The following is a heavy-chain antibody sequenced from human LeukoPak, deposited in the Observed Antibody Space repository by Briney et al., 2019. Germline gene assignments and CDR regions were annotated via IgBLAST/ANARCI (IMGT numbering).Heavy chain of an antibody. J-gene: IGHJ4*02. CDR3: AKDLISSWYGPYDDY. D-gene: IGHD6-13*01. CDR2: ISGSGGST. CDR1: GFTVSSNY. V-gene: IGHV3-23*01. Sequence: PGGSLRLSCAASGFTVSSNYMSWVRQAPGKGLEWVSAISGSGGSTYYADSVKGRFTISRDNSKNTLYLQMNSLRAEDTAVYYCAKDLISSWYGPYDDYWGQGTLVTVSS.